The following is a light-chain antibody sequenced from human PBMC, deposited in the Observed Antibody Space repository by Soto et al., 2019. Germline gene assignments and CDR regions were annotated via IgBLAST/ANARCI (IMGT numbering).Light chain of an antibody. Sequence: DIQMTQSPSTLSASVGDRVTITCRASQSISSWLAWYQQKPGKAPKLLIYKASSLESGVPSRFSGSGSGTEFTLTISNLQPDDFAAYDGQQYNSYPVTFGQGTKLEIK. CDR2: KAS. V-gene: IGKV1-5*03. J-gene: IGKJ2*01. CDR1: QSISSW. CDR3: QQYNSYPVT.